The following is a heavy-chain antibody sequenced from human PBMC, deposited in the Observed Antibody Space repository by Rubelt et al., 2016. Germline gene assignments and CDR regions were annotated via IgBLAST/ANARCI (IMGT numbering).Heavy chain of an antibody. CDR1: GFTFSSYG. D-gene: IGHD3-10*01. Sequence: GESGGGVVQPGRSLRLSCAAPGFTFSSYGMHWVRQAPGKGLEWVAVISYDGSNKYYADSVKGRFTISRDNSKNTLYLQMNSLRAEDTAVYYCARDRATMVRGVIVTFDYWGQGTLVTVSS. CDR2: ISYDGSNK. J-gene: IGHJ4*02. V-gene: IGHV3-30*03. CDR3: ARDRATMVRGVIVTFDY.